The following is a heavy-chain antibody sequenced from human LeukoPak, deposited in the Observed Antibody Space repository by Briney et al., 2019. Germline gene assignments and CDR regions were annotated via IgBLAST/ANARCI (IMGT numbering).Heavy chain of an antibody. V-gene: IGHV3-11*01. CDR3: AKDKKRWLQSSFDY. CDR2: ISSSGSTI. J-gene: IGHJ4*02. Sequence: GGSLRLSCAASGFTFSDYYMSWIRQAPGKGLEWVSYISSSGSTIYYADSVKGRFTISRDNAKNSLYLQMNSLRAEDTALYYCAKDKKRWLQSSFDYWGQGTLVTVSS. D-gene: IGHD5-24*01. CDR1: GFTFSDYY.